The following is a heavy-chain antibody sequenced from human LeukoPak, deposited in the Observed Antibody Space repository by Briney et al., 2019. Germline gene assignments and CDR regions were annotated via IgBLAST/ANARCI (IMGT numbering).Heavy chain of an antibody. Sequence: SETLSLTCTVAGGSISSYYWSWIRQPPGKGLEGIGYIYTSGSTNYNPSLKSRVTISVDTSKNQFSLKLSSVTAADTAVYYCAGAEFWSGYSGYYYYYYMDVWGKGTTVTVSS. D-gene: IGHD3-3*01. CDR1: GGSISSYY. CDR3: AGAEFWSGYSGYYYYYYMDV. CDR2: IYTSGST. J-gene: IGHJ6*03. V-gene: IGHV4-4*09.